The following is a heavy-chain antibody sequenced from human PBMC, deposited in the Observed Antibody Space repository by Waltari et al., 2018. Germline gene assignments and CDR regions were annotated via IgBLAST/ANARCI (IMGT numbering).Heavy chain of an antibody. CDR2: IYFAGST. D-gene: IGHD6-13*01. J-gene: IGHJ3*02. Sequence: QLQLRESGPGLLKPSETLSLTCSFSGDSIGSGYYYLGWIRQAPGKGLEWIGSIYFAGSTYYNPSLKSRLTISVDTSKNQFSLRLSSVTAADTAVYYCAREVGGSSWSTTPRGDAFDIWGQGTMVTVSS. CDR1: GDSIGSGYYY. CDR3: AREVGGSSWSTTPRGDAFDI. V-gene: IGHV4-39*07.